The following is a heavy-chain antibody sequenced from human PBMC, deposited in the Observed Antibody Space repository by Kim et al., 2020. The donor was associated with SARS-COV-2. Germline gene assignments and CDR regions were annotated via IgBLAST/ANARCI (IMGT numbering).Heavy chain of an antibody. CDR3: AREDYYDDSSGYPPPFDY. Sequence: VKGRFTTSRDNSKNTLYLQMNSLRAEDTAVYYCAREDYYDDSSGYPPPFDYWGQGTLVTVSS. V-gene: IGHV3-30*07. D-gene: IGHD3-22*01. J-gene: IGHJ4*02.